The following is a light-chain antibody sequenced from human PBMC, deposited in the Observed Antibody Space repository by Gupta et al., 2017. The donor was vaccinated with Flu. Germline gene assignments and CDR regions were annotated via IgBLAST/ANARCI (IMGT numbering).Light chain of an antibody. CDR2: SNN. V-gene: IGLV1-44*01. J-gene: IGLJ2*01. CDR1: SSNIGSNT. CDR3: AAWDDSLNGVV. Sequence: RVTISCSGSSSNIGSNTVTWYQQRPGTAPKLLIYSNNQRPSGVPDRFSGSKSGTSASLAISGLQSEDEADYYCAAWDDSLNGVVFGGGTKLTVL.